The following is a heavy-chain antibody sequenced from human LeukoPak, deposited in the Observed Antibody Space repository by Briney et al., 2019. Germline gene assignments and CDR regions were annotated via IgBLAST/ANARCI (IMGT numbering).Heavy chain of an antibody. Sequence: GGSLRLSCAASGFTFDDYAMHWVRQAPGKGLEWVSGISWNSGNIGYADSVKGRFTISRDNAKNSLYLQMNSLRAEDTALYYCAKDGYSSGWFLDYWGQGTLVTVSS. V-gene: IGHV3-9*01. CDR1: GFTFDDYA. CDR3: AKDGYSSGWFLDY. J-gene: IGHJ4*02. D-gene: IGHD6-19*01. CDR2: ISWNSGNI.